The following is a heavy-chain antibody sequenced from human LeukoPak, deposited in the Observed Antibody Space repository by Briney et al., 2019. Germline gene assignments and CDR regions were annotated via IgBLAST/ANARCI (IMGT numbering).Heavy chain of an antibody. V-gene: IGHV3-48*03. CDR3: ARGGQMVPLDY. CDR2: ISSSANMI. D-gene: IGHD6-13*01. CDR1: GFTFSNYE. Sequence: GGSLRLSCGASGFTFSNYEMNWARQAPGKGLEWVSNISSSANMIYYADSVKGRFTISRDNAKNSLYLQMNSLRAEDTAVYYCARGGQMVPLDYWGQGTLVTVSS. J-gene: IGHJ4*02.